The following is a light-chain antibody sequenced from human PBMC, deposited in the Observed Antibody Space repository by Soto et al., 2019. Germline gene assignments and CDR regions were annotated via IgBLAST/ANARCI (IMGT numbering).Light chain of an antibody. V-gene: IGKV3-15*01. CDR1: QTISGT. J-gene: IGKJ1*01. CDR2: GAS. Sequence: GMSLSPAAVSVSPGGRATLSCRASQTISGTLAWYQQKPGQAPRLLIHGASTRAPGFPARFSGSGSGTDFTLTISSLQSEDFTVYYCQQYDNWPWTFGQGTKVDIK. CDR3: QQYDNWPWT.